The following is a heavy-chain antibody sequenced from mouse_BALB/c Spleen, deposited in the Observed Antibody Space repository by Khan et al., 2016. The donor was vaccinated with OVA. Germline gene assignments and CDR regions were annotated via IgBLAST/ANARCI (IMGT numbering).Heavy chain of an antibody. Sequence: QVQLKQSGAELARPGASVKMSCKASGYTFTSYTIHWIKLRPGQGLEWNGYINPSNGYTNYNQKFKDKATLTADKSSTTAYMELSSLTSDDSALYNCVRDGAYHRNDGWFAYWGQGTLVTVSA. CDR3: VRDGAYHRNDGWFAY. J-gene: IGHJ3*01. CDR2: INPSNGYT. D-gene: IGHD2-14*01. CDR1: GYTFTSYT. V-gene: IGHV1-4*01.